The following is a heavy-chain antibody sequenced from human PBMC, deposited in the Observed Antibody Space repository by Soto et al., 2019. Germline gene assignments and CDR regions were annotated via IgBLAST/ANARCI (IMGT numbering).Heavy chain of an antibody. CDR1: GFTFSSYA. Sequence: PGGSLRLSCAASGFTFSSYAMSWVRQAPGKGLEWVSTISGSGGSTYYAESVKGRFTISRDNSKNTLYPQMNSLRAEDTAVYYCAKAIWQQLDSHLFDYWGQGTLVTVSS. J-gene: IGHJ4*02. CDR2: ISGSGGST. V-gene: IGHV3-23*01. D-gene: IGHD6-13*01. CDR3: AKAIWQQLDSHLFDY.